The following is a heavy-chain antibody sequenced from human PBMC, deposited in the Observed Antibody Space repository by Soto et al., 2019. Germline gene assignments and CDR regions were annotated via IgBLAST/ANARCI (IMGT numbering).Heavy chain of an antibody. V-gene: IGHV4-59*12. Sequence: PSETLSLTCTVSGGSISSYYWSWIRQPPGKGLEWIGYIYYSGSTNYNPSLKSRVTISVDTSKNQFSLKLISVTAADTAVYFCAADTTGYYADYWGQGTLVTVSS. J-gene: IGHJ4*02. D-gene: IGHD3-9*01. CDR3: AADTTGYYADY. CDR1: GGSISSYY. CDR2: IYYSGST.